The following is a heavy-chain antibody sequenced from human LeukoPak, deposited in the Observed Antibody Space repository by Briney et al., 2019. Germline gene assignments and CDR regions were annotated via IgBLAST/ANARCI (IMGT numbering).Heavy chain of an antibody. D-gene: IGHD2-2*01. CDR1: GYTFTDYY. J-gene: IGHJ4*02. CDR3: ARANALYCSSTSCLFDY. V-gene: IGHV1-2*02. Sequence: ASVKVSCKASGYTFTDYYIHWVRQAPGQGLEGMAWINPNSGGTYYAQNFHDRITLTRDTSISTAYMELSRLRPDDTAIYYCARANALYCSSTSCLFDYWGQGTLVTVSS. CDR2: INPNSGGT.